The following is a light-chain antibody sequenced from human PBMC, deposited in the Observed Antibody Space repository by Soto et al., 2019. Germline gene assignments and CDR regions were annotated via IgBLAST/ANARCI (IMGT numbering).Light chain of an antibody. CDR2: RAS. CDR3: AAWDDTMNGLV. CDR1: SSNIGSNY. J-gene: IGLJ2*01. V-gene: IGLV1-47*01. Sequence: QPVLTQPPSASGTPGQRVTISCSGSSSNIGSNYVYWYQQVPGTAPRLLMYRASQRPPGVPDRFSGSKSGTSASLAIIGLRSEDEADYYCAAWDDTMNGLVFGGGTKLTVL.